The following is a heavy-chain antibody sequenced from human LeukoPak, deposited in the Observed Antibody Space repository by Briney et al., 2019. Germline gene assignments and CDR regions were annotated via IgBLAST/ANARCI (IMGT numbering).Heavy chain of an antibody. V-gene: IGHV1-46*01. CDR2: INPSGGST. J-gene: IGHJ6*03. Sequence: ASVKVSCKASGYTFTSYYMHWVRQASGQGLEWMGIINPSGGSTSYAQKFQGRVTMTRDTSTSTVYMELSSLRSEDTAVYYCASPLSGYYYYMDVWGKGTTVTVSS. CDR3: ASPLSGYYYYMDV. D-gene: IGHD3-10*01. CDR1: GYTFTSYY.